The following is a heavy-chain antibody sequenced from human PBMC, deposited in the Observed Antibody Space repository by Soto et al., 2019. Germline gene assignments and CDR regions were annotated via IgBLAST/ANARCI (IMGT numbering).Heavy chain of an antibody. D-gene: IGHD3-22*01. CDR3: ATSTQYYFDTRGYPTRPHFAFDI. V-gene: IGHV4-30-2*01. CDR1: GGSIRSGGSS. J-gene: IGHJ3*02. Sequence: LSLTCTVSGGSIRSGGSSWNWILQPPGRGLEWIGYIYDSGTTYFNPSLKSRVAISVDRSKNQFSLKLNSVTAADTAVYFCATSTQYYFDTRGYPTRPHFAFDIWGQGTMVTVSS. CDR2: IYDSGTT.